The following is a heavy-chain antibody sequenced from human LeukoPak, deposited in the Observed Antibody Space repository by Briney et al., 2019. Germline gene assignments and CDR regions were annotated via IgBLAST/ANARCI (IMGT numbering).Heavy chain of an antibody. V-gene: IGHV1-24*01. CDR3: ATGVSVWELLDY. J-gene: IGHJ4*02. CDR1: GYTLTELS. Sequence: ASVKVSCKVSGYTLTELSMHWVRQAPGKGLEWMGGFDPEDGETIYAQKFQGRVTMTEDTSTDTAYMELSSLRSEDTAEYYCATGVSVWELLDYWGQGTLVTVSS. CDR2: FDPEDGET. D-gene: IGHD1-26*01.